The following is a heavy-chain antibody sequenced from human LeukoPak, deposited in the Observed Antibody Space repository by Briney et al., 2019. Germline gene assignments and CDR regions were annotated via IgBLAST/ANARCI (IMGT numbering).Heavy chain of an antibody. CDR3: ARGGAVNGFDI. CDR1: GGSFRDYY. Sequence: SETLSLTCAVSGGSFRDYYWTWLRQTPGKGLEWIGEIYHRGSPAYNASLKSRLHISVDTSRAHFSLKLRSVTAADTAVYYCARGGAVNGFDIWGQGTRVTVSS. D-gene: IGHD6-19*01. V-gene: IGHV4-34*01. J-gene: IGHJ3*02. CDR2: IYHRGSP.